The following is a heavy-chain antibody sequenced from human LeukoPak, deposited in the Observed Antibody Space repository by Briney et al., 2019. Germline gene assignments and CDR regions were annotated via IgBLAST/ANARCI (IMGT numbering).Heavy chain of an antibody. J-gene: IGHJ4*02. D-gene: IGHD3-22*01. CDR2: IYHSGST. CDR1: GYSISSGYY. Sequence: SETLSLTCTVSGYSISSGYYWGWIRQPPGKGLEWIGSIYHSGSTYYNPSLKSRVTISVDTSKNQFSLKLSSVTAADTAVYYCAKTPGGITMIVQPFDYWGQGTLATVSS. CDR3: AKTPGGITMIVQPFDY. V-gene: IGHV4-38-2*02.